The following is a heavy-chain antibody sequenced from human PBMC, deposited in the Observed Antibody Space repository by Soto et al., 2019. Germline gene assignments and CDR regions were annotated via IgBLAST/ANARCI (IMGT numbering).Heavy chain of an antibody. CDR3: APESSGSSPLHFDF. CDR2: VYYSGST. D-gene: IGHD3-22*01. Sequence: QVLLEESGPGLVKPSQTLALTCTVSGGSVSSGDHYGSWIRQPPGKGLEWIGYVYYSGSTYYNPSLGSRVTISIDTSKNQFSLKLISVTASAAAVYFCAPESSGSSPLHFDFWGQGALVSVS. CDR1: GGSVSSGDHY. V-gene: IGHV4-30-4*01. J-gene: IGHJ4*02.